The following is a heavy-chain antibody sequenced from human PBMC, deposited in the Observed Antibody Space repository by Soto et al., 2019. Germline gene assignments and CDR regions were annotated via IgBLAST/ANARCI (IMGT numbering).Heavy chain of an antibody. V-gene: IGHV3-23*01. D-gene: IGHD3-16*01. CDR2: ISGSGGST. CDR1: GFPVYGYA. Sequence: PGGSTRLSCASSGFPVYGYAISFVRQAPGKGLEWVSAISGSGGSTYYADSVKGRFTISRDNSKNTLYLKMNSLRAEDTAVYYCAKVIMFTFEAVNPWNAFDIWGQGTMVTVSS. J-gene: IGHJ3*02. CDR3: AKVIMFTFEAVNPWNAFDI.